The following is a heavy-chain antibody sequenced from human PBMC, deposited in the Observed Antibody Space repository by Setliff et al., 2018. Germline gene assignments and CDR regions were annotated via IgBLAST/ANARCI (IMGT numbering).Heavy chain of an antibody. D-gene: IGHD2-8*01. CDR3: SRLVRYCTTTTCQTLSGGEH. V-gene: IGHV1-18*01. J-gene: IGHJ4*02. CDR1: GYSFTSCG. Sequence: VKVSCTASGYSFTSCGITWVRQAPGQGLEWMGWINAYNGNTFYAPKLQGRVTMTTDASTATAYLELRSLRSDDTAIYFCSRLVRYCTTTTCQTLSGGEHWGQGTLVTVSS. CDR2: INAYNGNT.